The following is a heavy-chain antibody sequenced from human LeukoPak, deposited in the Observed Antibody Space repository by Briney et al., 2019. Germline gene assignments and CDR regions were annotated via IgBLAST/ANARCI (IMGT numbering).Heavy chain of an antibody. CDR1: GFTFSSYA. CDR3: ASTGMVRGAYFDY. Sequence: GGSLRLSCAASGFTFSSYAMSWVRQAPGKGLEWVSAISGSGGSTYYADSVKGRFTIFRDNSKNTLYLQMNSLRAEDTAVYYCASTGMVRGAYFDYWGQGTLVTVSS. J-gene: IGHJ4*02. D-gene: IGHD3-10*01. CDR2: ISGSGGST. V-gene: IGHV3-23*01.